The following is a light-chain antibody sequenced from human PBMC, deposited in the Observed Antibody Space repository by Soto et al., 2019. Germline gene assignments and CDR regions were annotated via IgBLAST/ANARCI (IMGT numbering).Light chain of an antibody. CDR1: GSEVGGYSY. CDR2: EVR. J-gene: IGLJ3*02. CDR3: CSYTSSSTWV. V-gene: IGLV2-14*01. Sequence: QSALTQPASVSGSPGQSITISCTGTGSEVGGYSYVSWYQQNPGKAPKLMLFEVRNRPSGVSNRFSGSKSGNTASLTISSLQPEDEGDYYCCSYTSSSTWVFGGGTKLTVL.